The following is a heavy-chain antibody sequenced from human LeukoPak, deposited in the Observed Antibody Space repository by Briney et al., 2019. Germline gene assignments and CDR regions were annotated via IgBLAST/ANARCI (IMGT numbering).Heavy chain of an antibody. D-gene: IGHD1-26*01. J-gene: IGHJ4*02. V-gene: IGHV4-39*07. CDR1: GGSISSSSYY. Sequence: SETLSLTCTVSGGSISSSSYYWGWIRQPPGKGLEWIGSIYYSGSTYYNPSLKSRVTISVDTSKNQFSLKLSSVTAADTAVYYCARDQSGSYPVPLYYFDYWGQGTLVTVSS. CDR2: IYYSGST. CDR3: ARDQSGSYPVPLYYFDY.